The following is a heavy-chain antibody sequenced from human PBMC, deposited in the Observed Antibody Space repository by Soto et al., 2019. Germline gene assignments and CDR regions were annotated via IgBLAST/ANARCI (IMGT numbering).Heavy chain of an antibody. CDR1: GGSITPYY. J-gene: IGHJ3*01. D-gene: IGHD2-15*01. Sequence: QVQLQESGPGLVKTSDTLSLTCTVSGGSITPYYWSWIRQTPGEGLEWIGYVSYSGNTGYNPSLKCRVSMSIDTSKNEFSLKLTSLSAADAATYYCARQQYTVVTACDVLGQGPKVAVSP. V-gene: IGHV4-59*07. CDR3: ARQQYTVVTACDV. CDR2: VSYSGNT.